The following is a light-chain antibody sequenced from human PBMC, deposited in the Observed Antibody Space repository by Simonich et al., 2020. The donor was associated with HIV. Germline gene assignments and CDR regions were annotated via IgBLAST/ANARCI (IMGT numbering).Light chain of an antibody. V-gene: IGKV1-8*01. CDR1: QGISSY. CDR2: AAS. J-gene: IGKJ5*01. CDR3: QQSYNTLSIT. Sequence: AIRMTQSPSSLSASTGDRVTITCRASQGISSYLAWYQQKPGKAPKLRIYAASTLQSGVPSRFSGSGSGTDFTLTISSLQPEDFATYYCQQSYNTLSITFGQGTRLEIK.